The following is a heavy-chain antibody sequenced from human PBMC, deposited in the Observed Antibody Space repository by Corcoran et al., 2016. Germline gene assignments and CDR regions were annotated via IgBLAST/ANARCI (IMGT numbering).Heavy chain of an antibody. Sequence: QLQLQESGPGLVKPSETLSLTCTVSGGSISSSSYYWGWIRQPPGKGLEWIGSIYYSGSTYYNPSLKSRVTISVDTSKKQLSLKLSSVTAADTAVYYCARRYSGSYSYFDYWGQGTLVTVSS. CDR2: IYYSGST. D-gene: IGHD1-26*01. CDR3: ARRYSGSYSYFDY. J-gene: IGHJ4*02. V-gene: IGHV4-39*01. CDR1: GGSISSSSYY.